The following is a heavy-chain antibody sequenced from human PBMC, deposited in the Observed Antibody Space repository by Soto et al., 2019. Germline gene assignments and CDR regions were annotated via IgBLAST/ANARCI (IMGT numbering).Heavy chain of an antibody. Sequence: QVQLVQSGAEVKKPGASVKVSCKASGYTFTNYHIHWVRQATGQGLEGMGWMNPNSGDTGYAQKFQGRVTMTGDPPITAAYMELSGLRSEDTAVYYCARGGGGRWYSGDYWGQGTLVTVSS. D-gene: IGHD6-13*01. J-gene: IGHJ4*02. CDR2: MNPNSGDT. CDR1: GYTFTNYH. CDR3: ARGGGGRWYSGDY. V-gene: IGHV1-8*01.